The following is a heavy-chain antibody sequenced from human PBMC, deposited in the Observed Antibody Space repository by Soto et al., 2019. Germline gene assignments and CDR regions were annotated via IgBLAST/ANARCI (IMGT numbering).Heavy chain of an antibody. Sequence: SETLSLTCTFSGGASSSYYWSWIRQPPGKGLEWIGYIYYSGSTNYNPSLKSRVTISVDTSKNQFSLKLSSVTAADTAVYYCARVQSYNFDYWGQGTLVTVSS. CDR1: GGASSSYY. D-gene: IGHD1-26*01. CDR2: IYYSGST. V-gene: IGHV4-59*01. CDR3: ARVQSYNFDY. J-gene: IGHJ4*02.